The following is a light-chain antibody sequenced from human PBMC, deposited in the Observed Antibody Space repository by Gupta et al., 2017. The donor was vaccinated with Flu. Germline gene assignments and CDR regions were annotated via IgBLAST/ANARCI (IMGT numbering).Light chain of an antibody. V-gene: IGLV2-14*03. CDR3: SSYSSAFVV. CDR1: SSGVGVNY. J-gene: IGLJ2*01. Sequence: QSDLTQPASVSGSPGQSITISCTGTSSGVGVNYVSWYQQHPGNVPRLILSDVRDRPSGVSSRFSGSKSGNTASLTISGLRAEDEADYYCSSYSSAFVVFGGGTKLTVL. CDR2: DVR.